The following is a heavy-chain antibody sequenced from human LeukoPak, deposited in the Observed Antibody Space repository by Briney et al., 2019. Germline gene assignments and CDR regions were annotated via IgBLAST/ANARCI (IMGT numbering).Heavy chain of an antibody. CDR3: ARTNGYPNYYFDY. V-gene: IGHV4-38-2*02. D-gene: IGHD1-1*01. CDR1: GYSISSGYY. J-gene: IGHJ4*02. CDR2: IYHSGST. Sequence: PSETLSLTCTVSGYSISSGYYWGWIRQPPGKGLEWIGSIYHSGSTYYNPSLKSRVTISVDTSKNQFSLKLSSVTAADTAVYYCARTNGYPNYYFDYWGQGTLVTVSS.